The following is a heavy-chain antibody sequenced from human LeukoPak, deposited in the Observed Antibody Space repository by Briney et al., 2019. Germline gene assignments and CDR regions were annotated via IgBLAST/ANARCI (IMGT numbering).Heavy chain of an antibody. V-gene: IGHV4-59*01. CDR3: ARGAGGPDY. Sequence: SETLSLTCTVSGASISSSYWSWIRQPPGKGLELIAYTFHNGDTNYNPSLESRVTISVDTSKNDFSLRMTSVTAADTAIYYCARGAGGPDYWGPGTLVTVSS. CDR2: TFHNGDT. CDR1: GASISSSY. J-gene: IGHJ4*02. D-gene: IGHD3-16*01.